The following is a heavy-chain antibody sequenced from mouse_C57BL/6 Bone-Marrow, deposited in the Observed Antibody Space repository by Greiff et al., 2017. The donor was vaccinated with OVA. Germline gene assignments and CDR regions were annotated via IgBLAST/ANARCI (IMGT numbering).Heavy chain of an antibody. CDR3: TTGFYYGSSYYGY. CDR1: GYTFTSYW. CDR2: IYPGNSDT. V-gene: IGHV1-5*01. D-gene: IGHD1-1*01. Sequence: VQLQQSGTVLARPGASVKMSCKTSGYTFTSYWMHWVKQRPGQGLEWIGAIYPGNSDTSYNQKFKGKAKLTAVTSASTAYMERSSLTNEDSAVYYCTTGFYYGSSYYGYRGQGTTLTVSS. J-gene: IGHJ2*01.